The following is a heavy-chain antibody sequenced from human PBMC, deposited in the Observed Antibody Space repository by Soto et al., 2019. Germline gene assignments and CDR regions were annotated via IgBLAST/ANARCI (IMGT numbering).Heavy chain of an antibody. V-gene: IGHV1-69*01. D-gene: IGHD3-22*01. CDR1: GGTFSRHA. J-gene: IGHJ4*02. Sequence: QVQLVQSGAEVRKPGSSVKVSCKASGGTFSRHAISWVRQAPGQGLEWMGGIIPIFGTANHAQKLQGGVTIIADESTSTVYMELSSLRSEDTAMYYCARGWGYDSNDYYYAYWGQGPVFIVSS. CDR3: ARGWGYDSNDYYYAY. CDR2: IIPIFGTA.